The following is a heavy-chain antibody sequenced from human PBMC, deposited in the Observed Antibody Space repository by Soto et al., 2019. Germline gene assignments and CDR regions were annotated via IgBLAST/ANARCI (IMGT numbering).Heavy chain of an antibody. CDR2: INQSGST. CDR3: AAFLYYDTLIFDY. D-gene: IGHD3-9*01. J-gene: IGHJ4*02. Sequence: SETLSLTCAVYGGSFSGYYWSWIRQPPGKGLEWIGEINQSGSTNYNPSLKSRVTISVDTSKNQFSLKLSSVTAADTAVYYCAAFLYYDTLIFDYWGQGTLVTVSS. V-gene: IGHV4-34*01. CDR1: GGSFSGYY.